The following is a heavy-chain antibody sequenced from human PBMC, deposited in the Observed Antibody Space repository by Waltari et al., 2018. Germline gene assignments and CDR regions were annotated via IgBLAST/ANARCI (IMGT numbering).Heavy chain of an antibody. J-gene: IGHJ6*02. CDR1: GLPFSNFA. V-gene: IGHV3-23*01. CDR2: IGGSSGTT. Sequence: EVQVLESGGGLVQPGGSMRLSCVASGLPFSNFAMSWVRQAPGKGLEWVSFIGGSSGTTFYAGSVKGRFTVSRDNSKNTLYLQMNSLRAEDTAVYFCAKFKGALRQNYAMDVWGQGTTVTVSS. D-gene: IGHD3-16*01. CDR3: AKFKGALRQNYAMDV.